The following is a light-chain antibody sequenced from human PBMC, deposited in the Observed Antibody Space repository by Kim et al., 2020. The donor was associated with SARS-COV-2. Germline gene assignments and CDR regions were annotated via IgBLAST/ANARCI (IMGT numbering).Light chain of an antibody. CDR3: SSYAGSNNLV. CDR2: EVS. J-gene: IGLJ2*01. Sequence: GQSCTISCPGTSSDVGGYNYHSWYQQHPGKAPKLMIYEVSKRPSGVPDRFSGSKSGNTASLTVSGLQAEDEADYYCSSYAGSNNLVFGGGTQLTVL. V-gene: IGLV2-8*01. CDR1: SSDVGGYNY.